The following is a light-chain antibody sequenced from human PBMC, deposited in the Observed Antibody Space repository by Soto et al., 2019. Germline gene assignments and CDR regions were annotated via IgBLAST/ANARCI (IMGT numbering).Light chain of an antibody. Sequence: IQLTQSPSSLSASVGDRVTITCRASQGISTYLAWYQQTSGKAPKLLIYKASTLKSGVPSRFSGSGSGTEFTLNISSMQHDDFATYYCQQYNSYSAELGKGTKVDIK. V-gene: IGKV1-5*03. CDR3: QQYNSYSAE. CDR2: KAS. CDR1: QGISTY. J-gene: IGKJ1*01.